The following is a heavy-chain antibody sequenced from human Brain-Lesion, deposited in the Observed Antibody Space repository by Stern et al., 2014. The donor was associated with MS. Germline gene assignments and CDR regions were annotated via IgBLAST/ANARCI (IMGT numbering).Heavy chain of an antibody. CDR1: GYTPTDLS. CDR3: ATLSPGAGGNYYRHFDY. Sequence: QVQLVQSGAEVKKPGAPGKVPCKVPGYTPTDLSMPWVRQAPRKGLEGLGGFDPEDGETIYAQKFQGRVTMTEDTSTDTAYMELSSLRSEDTAVYYCATLSPGAGGNYYRHFDYWGQGTLVTVSS. CDR2: FDPEDGET. J-gene: IGHJ4*02. D-gene: IGHD1-26*01. V-gene: IGHV1-24*01.